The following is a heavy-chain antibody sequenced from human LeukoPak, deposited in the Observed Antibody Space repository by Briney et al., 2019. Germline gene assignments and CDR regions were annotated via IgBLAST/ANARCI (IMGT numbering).Heavy chain of an antibody. CDR2: IKQDGSEK. CDR3: ARDGFRRDGYNDY. D-gene: IGHD5-24*01. J-gene: IGHJ4*02. CDR1: GFTFSSYW. V-gene: IGHV3-7*01. Sequence: GGSLRLSCAASGFTFSSYWMSWVRQAPGKGLEWVANIKQDGSEKYYVDSVKGRFTISRDNAKNSLYLQMNSLRAEDTAVYYCARDGFRRDGYNDYWGQGTLVTVSS.